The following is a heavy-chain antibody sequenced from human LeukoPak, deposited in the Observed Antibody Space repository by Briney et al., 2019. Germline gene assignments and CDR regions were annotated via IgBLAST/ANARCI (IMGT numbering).Heavy chain of an antibody. J-gene: IGHJ4*02. V-gene: IGHV4-61*02. CDR2: IYTSGST. CDR1: GGSISSGSYY. Sequence: PSQTLSLTCTVSGGSISSGSYYWSWIRQPAGKGLEWIGRIYTSGSTSYNPSLKSRVTISVDTSKNQFSLKLSSVTAADTAVYYCARGSYSSGWSPGYYFDYWGQGTLVTVSS. CDR3: ARGSYSSGWSPGYYFDY. D-gene: IGHD6-19*01.